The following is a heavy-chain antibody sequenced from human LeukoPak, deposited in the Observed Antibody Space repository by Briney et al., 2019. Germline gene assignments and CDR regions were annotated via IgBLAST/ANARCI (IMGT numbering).Heavy chain of an antibody. CDR1: GYTFTSYA. Sequence: ASVKVSCKASGYTFTSYAMNWVRQAPGQGLEWMGWINTNTGNPTYVQGFTGRFVFSLDTSVSTAYLQISSLKAEDTAVYYCARDRTYGGNSGPNHTFDIWGQGTMVTVSS. V-gene: IGHV7-4-1*02. J-gene: IGHJ3*02. CDR2: INTNTGNP. CDR3: ARDRTYGGNSGPNHTFDI. D-gene: IGHD4-23*01.